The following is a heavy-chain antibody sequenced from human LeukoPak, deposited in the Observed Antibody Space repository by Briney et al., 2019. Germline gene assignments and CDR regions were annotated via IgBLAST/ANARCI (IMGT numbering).Heavy chain of an antibody. Sequence: GGSLRLSCAAAGFTVSSNYMNWVRQAPGKGLEWVSIIYSGVDTYYADYVKGRFTISRDNSKNTLYLQMNTLRPEDTAVYYCTRGPGSTWYSDYWGQGTLVTVSS. D-gene: IGHD6-13*01. CDR2: IYSGVDT. CDR3: TRGPGSTWYSDY. CDR1: GFTVSSNY. V-gene: IGHV3-66*02. J-gene: IGHJ4*02.